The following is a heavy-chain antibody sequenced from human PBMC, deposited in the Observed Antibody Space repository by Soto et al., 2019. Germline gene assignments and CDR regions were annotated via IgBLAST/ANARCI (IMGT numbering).Heavy chain of an antibody. J-gene: IGHJ6*02. CDR2: IRSKTYGGTT. D-gene: IGHD2-2*01. V-gene: IGHV3-49*03. Sequence: GGSLRLSCTGSGFTFGDYAMSWSRQAPGKGLEWVGVIRSKTYGGTTESAASVKGRFTISRDDSRSIAYLQMNSLQSEDTGVYYCTRYTSTSRYSYFGMDVWGHGTTVTVSS. CDR3: TRYTSTSRYSYFGMDV. CDR1: GFTFGDYA.